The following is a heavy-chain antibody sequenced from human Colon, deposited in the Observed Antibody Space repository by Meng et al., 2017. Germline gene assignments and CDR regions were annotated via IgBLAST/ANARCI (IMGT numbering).Heavy chain of an antibody. CDR1: VYTFTGYY. D-gene: IGHD1-26*01. V-gene: IGHV1-2*06. J-gene: IGHJ4*02. CDR2: INPNSGGT. Sequence: ASVKVSCKASVYTFTGYYMHWVRQAPGQGREWRGRINPNSGGTNYAQKFQGRVTMTRDTSISTAYMELSRLRSDDTAVYYCATYSGGAHDYWGQGTLVTVSS. CDR3: ATYSGGAHDY.